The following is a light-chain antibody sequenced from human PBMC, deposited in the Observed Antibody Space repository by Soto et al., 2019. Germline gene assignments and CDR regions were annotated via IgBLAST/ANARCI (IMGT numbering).Light chain of an antibody. CDR3: QQYNSFAWT. J-gene: IGKJ1*01. V-gene: IGKV1-17*01. CDR2: GSS. Sequence: DLQRTQSPSSLSASLGEIVALTCRALQPISNELASYHRHPRXAPXRLIYGSSSLQSGVPSRFSGRGSGTEFTLTISSLQPDDFGTYYCQQYNSFAWTFGQGTKVDI. CDR1: QPISNE.